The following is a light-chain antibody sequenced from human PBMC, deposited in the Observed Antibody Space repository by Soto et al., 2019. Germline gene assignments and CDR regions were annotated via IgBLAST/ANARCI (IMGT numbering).Light chain of an antibody. CDR2: AAS. CDR3: QQYDNSPIT. Sequence: EIVLTQSPGTLSLSPGERATLSCRASQSVSSIYLAWYQQKPGQAPRLLIYAASSRATGIPDRFSGTGSETDFTLTISRLEPEDFAVYYCQQYDNSPITFGQGTRLEIK. V-gene: IGKV3-20*01. J-gene: IGKJ5*01. CDR1: QSVSSIY.